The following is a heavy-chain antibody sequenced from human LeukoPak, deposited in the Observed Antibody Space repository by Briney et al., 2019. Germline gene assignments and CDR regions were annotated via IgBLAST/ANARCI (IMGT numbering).Heavy chain of an antibody. J-gene: IGHJ4*02. V-gene: IGHV1-2*02. CDR2: INPNSGDT. D-gene: IGHD6-13*01. Sequence: ASVKVSCKASGYSFTDYYIHWVRQAPGQGLEWMGWINPNSGDTNYAPKFQGRVTMTRDTSISTAYMEVTSLRFDDTAVYYCARVSPAAGTYPSDFWGQGSLVTVSS. CDR3: ARVSPAAGTYPSDF. CDR1: GYSFTDYY.